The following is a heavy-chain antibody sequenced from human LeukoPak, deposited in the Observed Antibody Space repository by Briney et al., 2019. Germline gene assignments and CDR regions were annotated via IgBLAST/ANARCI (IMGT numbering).Heavy chain of an antibody. V-gene: IGHV4-61*01. CDR3: ARDRYDSYPMDV. J-gene: IGHJ6*02. D-gene: IGHD3-3*01. CDR2: ISNSGST. Sequence: SETLSLTCAVSGGYVNRGTFFWTWIRKPPGKGLEWIGYISNSGSTNYHPSLKSRVTISVDTSKNQFSLKLTSVTAADTAVYYCARDRYDSYPMDVWGQGTTVTVSS. CDR1: GGYVNRGTFF.